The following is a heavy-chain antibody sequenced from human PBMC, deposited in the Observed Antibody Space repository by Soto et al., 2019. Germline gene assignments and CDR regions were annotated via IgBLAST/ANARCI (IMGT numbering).Heavy chain of an antibody. CDR3: ASENGPTIASRSTGDDAFDI. D-gene: IGHD2-2*01. CDR2: ISSSGSRI. J-gene: IGHJ3*02. CDR1: GFTFSRYE. Sequence: EVQLVESGGGLVQPGGSLRLSCVASGFTFSRYEMNWVRQAPGKGLEWVSYISSSGSRIYYADSVKGRFTISRDNAKNSLYLQMNSLRVEDTAVYYCASENGPTIASRSTGDDAFDIWGQGTMLTVSS. V-gene: IGHV3-48*03.